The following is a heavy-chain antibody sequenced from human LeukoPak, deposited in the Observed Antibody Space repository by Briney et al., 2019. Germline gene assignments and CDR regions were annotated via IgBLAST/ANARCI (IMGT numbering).Heavy chain of an antibody. CDR1: GSTFSSYS. CDR3: ASDGSPDYYGSGSYNY. CDR2: ISSRGSTI. D-gene: IGHD3-10*01. J-gene: IGHJ4*02. Sequence: GGSLRLSCAASGSTFSSYSMNWVRQAPGKGLEWVSYISSRGSTIYYADSVKGRFTISRDDAKNSLYLQMKSLRAEDTAVYYCASDGSPDYYGSGSYNYWGRGTLVTVSS. V-gene: IGHV3-48*04.